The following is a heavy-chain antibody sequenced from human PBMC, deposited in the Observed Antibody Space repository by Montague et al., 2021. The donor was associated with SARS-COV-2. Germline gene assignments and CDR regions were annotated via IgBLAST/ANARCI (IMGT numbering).Heavy chain of an antibody. J-gene: IGHJ4*02. CDR2: IYHYGSA. CDR3: ARHANWDRYYFDY. D-gene: IGHD7-27*01. CDR1: GGSISSSY. V-gene: IGHV4-59*08. Sequence: SETLSLTCSVSGGSISSSYWSWTRQPPGKGLEWIGYIYHYGSAKYNPSLKSRVTISVDTSKNQFSLKLSSVTAVDTAVYYCARHANWDRYYFDYWGQGTLVTVSS.